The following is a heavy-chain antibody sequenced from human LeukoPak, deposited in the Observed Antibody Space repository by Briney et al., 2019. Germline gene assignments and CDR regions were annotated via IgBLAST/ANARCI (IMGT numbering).Heavy chain of an antibody. CDR2: ISWNSGTI. CDR1: GFSIDDYA. J-gene: IGHJ4*02. V-gene: IGHV3-9*01. CDR3: AKDLSGDSSSWYYFDS. D-gene: IGHD6-13*01. Sequence: PGRSLRLSCAASGFSIDDYAMHWVRQAPGKSLEWVSGISWNSGTIAYADSVKGRFTISRDNAKNSLYLQMNSLRAEDTALYYCAKDLSGDSSSWYYFDSWGQGTLVTVSS.